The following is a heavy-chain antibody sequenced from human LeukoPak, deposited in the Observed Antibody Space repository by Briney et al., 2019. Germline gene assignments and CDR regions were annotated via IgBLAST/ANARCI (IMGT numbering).Heavy chain of an antibody. V-gene: IGHV4-34*01. CDR1: GGSFSGYY. CDR3: ARGRMTAIDY. D-gene: IGHD2-8*01. CDR2: INHSGST. J-gene: IGHJ4*02. Sequence: PSETLSLTCAVYGGSFSGYYWSWIRQAPGKGLEWIGEINHSGSTNYNPSLKSRVTISVDTSKNQFSLKLSSVTAADTAVYYCARGRMTAIDYWGQGTLVTVSS.